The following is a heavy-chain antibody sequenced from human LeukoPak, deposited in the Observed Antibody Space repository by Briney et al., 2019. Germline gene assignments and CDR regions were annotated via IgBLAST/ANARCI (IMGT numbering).Heavy chain of an antibody. CDR1: GFTFSSYG. D-gene: IGHD6-13*01. J-gene: IGHJ5*02. CDR2: ISYDGSNK. V-gene: IGHV3-30*18. Sequence: GGSLRLSCATSGFTFSSYGMHWVRQAPGKGLEWVAVISYDGSNKYYADSVKGRFTISRDNSKNTLYLQMNSLRAEDTAVYYCAKDRDSSSWYQSSDWFDPWGQGTLVTVSS. CDR3: AKDRDSSSWYQSSDWFDP.